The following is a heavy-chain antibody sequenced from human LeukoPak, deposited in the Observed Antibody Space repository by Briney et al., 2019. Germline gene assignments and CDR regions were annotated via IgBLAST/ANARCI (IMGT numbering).Heavy chain of an antibody. CDR1: GGSITSGGYF. CDR3: ARDRRDCGGDCYYFDY. Sequence: PSETLSLTCTVSGGSITSGGYFWSWIRQHPGTGLECIGHISYSGSTYYNPSLKSRVTISVDTSKNQFSLKLSSVTAADTAVYYCARDRRDCGGDCYYFDYWGQGTLVTVSS. J-gene: IGHJ4*02. CDR2: ISYSGST. D-gene: IGHD2-21*02. V-gene: IGHV4-31*03.